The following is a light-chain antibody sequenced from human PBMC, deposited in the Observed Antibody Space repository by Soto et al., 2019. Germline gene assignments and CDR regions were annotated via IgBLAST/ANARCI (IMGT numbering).Light chain of an antibody. CDR3: GTWDSSLSAVV. CDR2: SSD. J-gene: IGLJ2*01. CDR1: TSNIGSNS. V-gene: IGLV1-44*01. Sequence: QSVLTQPPSASGTPGQRVTISCSGSTSNIGSNSVNWYQQLPGTAPKLLLYSSDRRPSGVPDRFSGSKSGTSASLAINGLQPEDEADYYCGTWDSSLSAVVFGGGTKLTVL.